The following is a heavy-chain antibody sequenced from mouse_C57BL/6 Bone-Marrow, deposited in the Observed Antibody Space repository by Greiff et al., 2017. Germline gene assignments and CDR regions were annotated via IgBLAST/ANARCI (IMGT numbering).Heavy chain of an antibody. CDR2: MHPNGGSP. V-gene: IGHV1-64*01. J-gene: IGHJ4*01. D-gene: IGHD2-4*01. CDR3: ARSYDYDYYTMDY. Sequence: QVQLQQPGAELVKPGASVKLSCKASGYTFTNYWMNWVKQRPGQGLEWIGMMHPNGGSPDYNEKCKSEATLSVDKSSRTAYMELSSLTSEDSAVYYCARSYDYDYYTMDYWGQGTSVTVSS. CDR1: GYTFTNYW.